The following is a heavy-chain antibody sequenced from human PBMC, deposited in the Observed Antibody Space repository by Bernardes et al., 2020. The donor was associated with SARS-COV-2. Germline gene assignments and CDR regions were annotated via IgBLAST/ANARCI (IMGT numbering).Heavy chain of an antibody. CDR1: GFTFSNYG. D-gene: IGHD5-18*01. J-gene: IGHJ4*01. CDR2: IAGGGDSA. CDR3: AKADSGYSYGQIDF. V-gene: IGHV3-23*01. Sequence: SLRLSCAASGFTFSNYGMSWVRQPPGKGLQWVSAIAGGGDSAYYADSVKGRFTISRDNSKNTLFLQLNSLRAEDTALYYCAKADSGYSYGQIDFWGQGTLVTVSS.